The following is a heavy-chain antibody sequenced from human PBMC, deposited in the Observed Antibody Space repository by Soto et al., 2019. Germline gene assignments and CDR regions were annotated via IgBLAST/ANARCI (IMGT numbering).Heavy chain of an antibody. CDR3: ARGGGPYVWFNEF. CDR1: GGLFSSYA. Sequence: QEQLVQSGAEVKKPGSSVKLSCRDSGGLFSSYAISWVRQAPGQGLEWMGGIIPVFGTTYYAQKFQDRVTITADESTNTAYMELNSLRYEDTAMYYCARGGGPYVWFNEFWGQGSLVTVSS. D-gene: IGHD2-15*01. J-gene: IGHJ4*02. V-gene: IGHV1-69*01. CDR2: IIPVFGTT.